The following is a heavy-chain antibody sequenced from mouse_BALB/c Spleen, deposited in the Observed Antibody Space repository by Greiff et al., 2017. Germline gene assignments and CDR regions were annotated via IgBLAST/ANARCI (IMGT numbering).Heavy chain of an antibody. Sequence: QVQLQQSGAELAKPGASVKMSCKASGYTFTSYWMHWVKQRPGQGLEWIGYINPSTGYTEYNQKFKDKATLTADKSSSTAYMQLSSLTSEDSAVYYCARSGFSYAMDYWGQGTSVTVSS. CDR1: GYTFTSYW. CDR2: INPSTGYT. CDR3: ARSGFSYAMDY. J-gene: IGHJ4*01. V-gene: IGHV1-7*01. D-gene: IGHD3-1*01.